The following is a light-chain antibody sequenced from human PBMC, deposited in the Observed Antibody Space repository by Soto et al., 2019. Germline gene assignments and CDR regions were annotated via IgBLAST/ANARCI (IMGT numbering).Light chain of an antibody. CDR1: QSVSSSY. V-gene: IGKV3-20*01. Sequence: EIVLTQSPGTLSLSSGERATLSCRASQSVSSSYLAWYQQKPGQAPRLLIYGTSGRAAGIPDRFSGSGSGTDFTLTISRLEPEDFAVYYCQEYDSSRTFGQGTKVDIK. J-gene: IGKJ1*01. CDR2: GTS. CDR3: QEYDSSRT.